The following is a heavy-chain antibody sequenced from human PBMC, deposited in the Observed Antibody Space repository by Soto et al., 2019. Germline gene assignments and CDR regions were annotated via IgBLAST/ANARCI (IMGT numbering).Heavy chain of an antibody. Sequence: SVKVSCKASGGTFSSYAISWVRQAPGQGLEWMGGIIPIFGTANYAQKFQGRVTITADKSTSTAYMELSSLRSEDTAVYYCARVFGYYYDSSGYLYWGQGTLVIV. CDR1: GGTFSSYA. CDR3: ARVFGYYYDSSGYLY. CDR2: IIPIFGTA. J-gene: IGHJ4*02. D-gene: IGHD3-22*01. V-gene: IGHV1-69*06.